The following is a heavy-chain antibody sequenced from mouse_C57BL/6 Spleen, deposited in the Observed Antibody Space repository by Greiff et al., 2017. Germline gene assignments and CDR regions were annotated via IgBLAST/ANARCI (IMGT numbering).Heavy chain of an antibody. CDR3: ARFYIYDYDVGGDY. CDR2: IYPGDGDT. J-gene: IGHJ2*01. V-gene: IGHV1-80*01. D-gene: IGHD2-4*01. CDR1: GYAFSSYW. Sequence: QVQLKESGAELVKPGASVKISCKASGYAFSSYWMNWVKQRPGKGLEWIGQIYPGDGDTNYNGKFKGKATLTADKSSSTAYMQLSSLTSEDSAVYVCARFYIYDYDVGGDYWGQGTTLTVSS.